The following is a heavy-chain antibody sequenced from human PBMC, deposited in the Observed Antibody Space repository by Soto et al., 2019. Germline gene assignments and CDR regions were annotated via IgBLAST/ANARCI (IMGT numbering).Heavy chain of an antibody. CDR1: GYTFTRYG. D-gene: IGHD3-10*01. Sequence: QVQLVQSGAEVKKPGASVKVSCKASGYTFTRYGITWVRQAPGHGLEWMGWISGYNGTTNYAQKLQGRVTMTTDTSTSTAYMELASLRSDDTAVYYCASNYLYYYGSGNTNYYGMDVWGQGTTVTVSS. J-gene: IGHJ6*02. CDR3: ASNYLYYYGSGNTNYYGMDV. CDR2: ISGYNGTT. V-gene: IGHV1-18*01.